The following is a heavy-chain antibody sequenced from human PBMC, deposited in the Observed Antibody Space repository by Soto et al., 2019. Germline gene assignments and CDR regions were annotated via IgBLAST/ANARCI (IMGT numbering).Heavy chain of an antibody. CDR1: GFTFSSYG. CDR3: AKDYSGADLDAFDI. D-gene: IGHD2-21*01. J-gene: IGHJ3*02. CDR2: ISYDGSNK. V-gene: IGHV3-30*18. Sequence: QVQLVESGGGVVQPGRSLRLSCAASGFTFSSYGMHWVRQAPGKGLEWVAVISYDGSNKYYADSVKGRFTISRDNSKNTLYLQMNSRRAEDTAVYYCAKDYSGADLDAFDIWGQGTMVTVSS.